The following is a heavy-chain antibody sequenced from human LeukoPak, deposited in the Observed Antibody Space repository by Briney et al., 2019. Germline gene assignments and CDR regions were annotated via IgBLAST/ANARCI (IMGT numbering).Heavy chain of an antibody. CDR1: GGSISSGGYS. Sequence: SETLSLTCAVSGGSISSGGYSWSWIRQPPGKGLEWIGYIYHSGSTYYNPSLKSRVTISVDRSKNQFSLKLSSVTAADTAVYYCARTYYYDSSGYYPHYGMDVWGQGTTVTVSS. J-gene: IGHJ6*02. D-gene: IGHD3-22*01. V-gene: IGHV4-30-2*01. CDR2: IYHSGST. CDR3: ARTYYYDSSGYYPHYGMDV.